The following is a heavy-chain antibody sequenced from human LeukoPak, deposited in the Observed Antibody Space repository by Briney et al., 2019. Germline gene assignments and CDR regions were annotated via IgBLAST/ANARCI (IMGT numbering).Heavy chain of an antibody. J-gene: IGHJ4*02. CDR3: ARGSPPDY. Sequence: GGSLRLSCAASGFTFSSYTMNWVRQALGQGLEWVAVISYDGSNKYYADSVKGQFTISRDNSKNTLYLQMNSLRIEDTAVYYCARGSPPDYWGQGTLVTVSS. CDR2: ISYDGSNK. V-gene: IGHV3-30*19. CDR1: GFTFSSYT.